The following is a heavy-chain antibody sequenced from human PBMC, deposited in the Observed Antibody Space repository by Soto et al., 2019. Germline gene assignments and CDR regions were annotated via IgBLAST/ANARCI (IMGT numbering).Heavy chain of an antibody. CDR2: ISYDGSNK. D-gene: IGHD3-22*01. CDR1: GFTFSSYA. CDR3: ARLTTTYYYDSSGSTQH. J-gene: IGHJ1*01. V-gene: IGHV3-30-3*01. Sequence: PGGSLRLSCVASGFTFSSYAMHWVRQAPGKGLEWVAVISYDGSNKYYADSVKGRFTISRDNSKNTLYLQMNSLRAEDTAVYYCARLTTTYYYDSSGSTQHWGQGTLVTVSS.